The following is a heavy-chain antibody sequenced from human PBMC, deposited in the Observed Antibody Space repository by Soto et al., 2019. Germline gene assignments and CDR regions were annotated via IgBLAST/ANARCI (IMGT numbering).Heavy chain of an antibody. V-gene: IGHV2-5*02. J-gene: IGHJ4*02. CDR3: AHRVLRTVFGLVTTTAIYFDF. Sequence: QITLNESGPTQVKPRQTLTLNCTFSGFSLTTSGVGVGWIRQSPGKAPEWLALIYWDDDKRYSSSLKSRLTITKDTSKNQVVLTMADVDPADTATYYCAHRVLRTVFGLVTTTAIYFDFWGQGTPVAVSS. CDR1: GFSLTTSGVG. CDR2: IYWDDDK. D-gene: IGHD3-3*01.